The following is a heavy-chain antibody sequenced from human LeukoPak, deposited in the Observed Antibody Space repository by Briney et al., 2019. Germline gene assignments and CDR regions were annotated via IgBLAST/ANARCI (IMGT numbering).Heavy chain of an antibody. V-gene: IGHV3-30*18. Sequence: GGSLRLSCAASGFTFSSYGMHWVREAPGKGLEWGAVISYDGSNKYYADSVKGRFTISRDNSKNTLYLQLNSLRAEDTAVYYCAKDRYSSGWLYYFDYWGQGTLVTVSS. CDR2: ISYDGSNK. D-gene: IGHD6-19*01. CDR1: GFTFSSYG. J-gene: IGHJ4*02. CDR3: AKDRYSSGWLYYFDY.